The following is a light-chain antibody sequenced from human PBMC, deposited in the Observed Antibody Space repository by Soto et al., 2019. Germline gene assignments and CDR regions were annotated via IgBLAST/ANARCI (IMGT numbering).Light chain of an antibody. CDR2: DVS. J-gene: IGLJ1*01. CDR1: SSDVGGYNY. V-gene: IGLV2-11*01. CDR3: CSYAGSYTLGV. Sequence: ALTQPRSVSGSPGQSVTISCTGTSSDVGGYNYVSWYQQHPGKAPKLMIYDVSKRPSGVPDRFSGSKSGNTASLTISGLQAEDEADYYCCSYAGSYTLGVFGTGTKVTV.